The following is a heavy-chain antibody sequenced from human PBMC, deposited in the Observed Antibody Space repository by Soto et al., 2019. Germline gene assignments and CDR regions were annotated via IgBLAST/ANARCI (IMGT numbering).Heavy chain of an antibody. CDR2: IHYNGNT. V-gene: IGHV4-59*01. D-gene: IGHD6-13*01. J-gene: IGHJ4*02. CDR1: GDSISSYS. CDR3: AREGNLGSWIQPLDS. Sequence: QVQLQVSGPGLVKPSETLSLTCTVSGDSISSYSWSWIRQPPGKGLEWIGNIHYNGNTKYSSSLKSRVTMAVDTSKNHFSLKRISVTTADTAVYFCAREGNLGSWIQPLDSWGQGTLVTVSS.